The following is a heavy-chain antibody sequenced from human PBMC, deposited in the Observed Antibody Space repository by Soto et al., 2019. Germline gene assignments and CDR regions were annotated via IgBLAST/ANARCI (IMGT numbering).Heavy chain of an antibody. D-gene: IGHD7-27*01. CDR3: ARGPSGDKIDY. Sequence: QVQLQESGPRLVSPSQTLSLTCTVSGGSISSAAYCWSWIRQSPDKGLEWIGHIYDGGTTYSSPSRKGRVTISADTSETQFSLKLSSVSAADTAVYYGARGPSGDKIDYWGQGIQVTVSS. CDR2: IYDGGTT. CDR1: GGSISSAAYC. V-gene: IGHV4-30-4*01. J-gene: IGHJ4*02.